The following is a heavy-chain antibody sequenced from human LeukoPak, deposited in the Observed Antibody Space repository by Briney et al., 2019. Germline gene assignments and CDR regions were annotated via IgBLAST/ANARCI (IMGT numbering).Heavy chain of an antibody. J-gene: IGHJ2*01. CDR3: AREPISYYYDNRGYFDL. V-gene: IGHV4-31*03. CDR2: IYYSGAT. CDR1: GGSISSGNNY. D-gene: IGHD3-22*01. Sequence: PSETLSLTCIVSGGSISSGNNYWSWVRQLPGKGLEWIGYIYYSGATYYNPSLKSRFSISVDTSKNQFSLELISVTAADTAVYYCAREPISYYYDNRGYFDLWGRGALVTVSS.